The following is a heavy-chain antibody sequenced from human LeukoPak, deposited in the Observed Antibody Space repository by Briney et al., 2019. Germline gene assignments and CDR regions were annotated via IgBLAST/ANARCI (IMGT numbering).Heavy chain of an antibody. J-gene: IGHJ3*02. CDR2: ISDSGGDT. D-gene: IGHD3-22*01. CDR3: AKDIGGCYLDAFDM. Sequence: GGSLRLSCAASGFTFSSYAMSWVRQAPGKGLEWVSAISDSGGDTYYADSVKGRFTISRDNSNNTLYLQMNSLRAEDTAVYYCAKDIGGCYLDAFDMWGQGTMVTVSS. CDR1: GFTFSSYA. V-gene: IGHV3-23*01.